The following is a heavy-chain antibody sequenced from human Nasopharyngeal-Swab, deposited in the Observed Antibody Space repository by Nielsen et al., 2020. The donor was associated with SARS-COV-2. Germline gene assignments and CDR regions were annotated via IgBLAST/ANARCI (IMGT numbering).Heavy chain of an antibody. V-gene: IGHV4-59*01. D-gene: IGHD6-13*01. CDR1: GVSISTYY. CDR2: IYYSGST. Sequence: SETLSLTCTVSGVSISTYYWSWIRQPPGKGLEWIGYIYYSGSTNYNPSLKSRVTISVDTSKNQFSLKLSSVTAADTAVYYCARGCSEYSSSCNEDYFDYWGQGTLVTVSS. CDR3: ARGCSEYSSSCNEDYFDY. J-gene: IGHJ4*02.